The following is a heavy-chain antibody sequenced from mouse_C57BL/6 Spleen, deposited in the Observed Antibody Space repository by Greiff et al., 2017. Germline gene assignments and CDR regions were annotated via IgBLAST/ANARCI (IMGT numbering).Heavy chain of an antibody. Sequence: EVKLMESGGGLVKPGGSLKLSCAASGFTFSDYGMHWVRQAPEKGLEWVAYISSGSSTIYYADTVKGRFTIARDNAKNTLFLKMTSVRSEDTAMYYCARRPYYGNFDYWGQGTTLTVSS. CDR2: ISSGSSTI. CDR3: ARRPYYGNFDY. D-gene: IGHD2-10*01. J-gene: IGHJ2*01. V-gene: IGHV5-17*01. CDR1: GFTFSDYG.